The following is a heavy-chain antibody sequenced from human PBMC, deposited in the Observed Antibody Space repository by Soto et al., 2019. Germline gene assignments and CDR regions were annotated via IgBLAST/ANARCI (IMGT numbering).Heavy chain of an antibody. V-gene: IGHV4-4*02. CDR1: SGSISSSSYW. CDR3: ARLYSSGWPAYYYYYGMDV. Sequence: SETLSLTCTVSSGSISSSSYWWSWVRQPPGKGLEWIGEIYHSGSTNYNPSLKSRVTISVDKSKNQFSLKLSSVTAADTAVYYCARLYSSGWPAYYYYYGMDVWGQGTTGTVSS. D-gene: IGHD6-19*01. J-gene: IGHJ6*02. CDR2: IYHSGST.